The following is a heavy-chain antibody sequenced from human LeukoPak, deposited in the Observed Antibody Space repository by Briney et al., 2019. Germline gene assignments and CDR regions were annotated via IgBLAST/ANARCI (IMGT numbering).Heavy chain of an antibody. D-gene: IGHD3-22*01. CDR1: GRSISSYY. CDR3: GRDAYYYDSSRSRHAFDI. Sequence: SETLSLTRTVSGRSISSYYWSWIRQPPGKGLEWIGYIYYSGSTNYNPSLKSRVTISVDTSKNQFSLKLSSVTAADTAVYYCGRDAYYYDSSRSRHAFDIWGQGTMVTVSS. V-gene: IGHV4-59*01. CDR2: IYYSGST. J-gene: IGHJ3*02.